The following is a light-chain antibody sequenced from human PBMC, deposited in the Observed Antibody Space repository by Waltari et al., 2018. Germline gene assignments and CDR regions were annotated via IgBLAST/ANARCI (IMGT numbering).Light chain of an antibody. Sequence: QSVLTQPPSASGTPGQRVTISCSGSSTNIGSNTVHWYQQLPGTAPKLLTYSNNQRPSGVPDRFSGSKSGTSASLAISWLQSEDEADYYCAAWDDSLNGWVFGGGTKLTVL. J-gene: IGLJ3*02. CDR1: STNIGSNT. V-gene: IGLV1-44*01. CDR2: SNN. CDR3: AAWDDSLNGWV.